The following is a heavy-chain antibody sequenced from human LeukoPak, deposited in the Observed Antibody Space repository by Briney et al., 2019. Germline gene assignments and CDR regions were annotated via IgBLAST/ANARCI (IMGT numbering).Heavy chain of an antibody. CDR1: GGSISSYY. J-gene: IGHJ4*02. CDR3: ARESVTSSSEVFDY. Sequence: PSETLSLTCTVSGGSISSYYRSWIRQPPGKGLEWIAYIYYSGSTNYNPSLKSRVTISVDTSKNQFSLKLSSVTAADTAVYYCARESVTSSSEVFDYWGQGTLVTVSS. V-gene: IGHV4-59*01. CDR2: IYYSGST. D-gene: IGHD2-2*01.